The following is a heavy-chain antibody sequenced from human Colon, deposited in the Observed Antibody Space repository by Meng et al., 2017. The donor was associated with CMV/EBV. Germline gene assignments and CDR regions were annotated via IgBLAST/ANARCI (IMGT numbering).Heavy chain of an antibody. D-gene: IGHD3-22*01. CDR2: VDPTNGGT. CDR1: GYTCTGYY. J-gene: IGHJ4*02. V-gene: IGHV1-2*06. CDR3: TRSYYYDRNGYFYY. Sequence: KASGYTCTGYYIHWVRQAPGQGLEWMGRVDPTNGGTHYAQTFQGRVTMTTDTSISTAYMELRRLRSDDTAMYYCTRSYYYDRNGYFYYWGQGTLVTVSS.